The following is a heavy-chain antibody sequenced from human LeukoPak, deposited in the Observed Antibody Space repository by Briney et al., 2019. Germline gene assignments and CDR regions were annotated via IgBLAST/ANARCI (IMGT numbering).Heavy chain of an antibody. V-gene: IGHV3-30*18. J-gene: IGHJ3*02. D-gene: IGHD6-13*01. CDR2: ISYDGSNK. Sequence: GGSLRLSCAASGFTFSSYGMHWVRQAPGKGLEWVAVISYDGSNKYYVDSVKGRFTISRDNSKSTLYLQMNSLRAEDTAVYYCAKDLTLYSSSWDAFDIWGQGTMVTVSS. CDR1: GFTFSSYG. CDR3: AKDLTLYSSSWDAFDI.